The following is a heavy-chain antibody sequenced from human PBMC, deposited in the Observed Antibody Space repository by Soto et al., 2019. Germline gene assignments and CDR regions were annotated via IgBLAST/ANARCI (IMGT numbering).Heavy chain of an antibody. Sequence: QVQLVQSGAEVKKPGSSVKVACKCSVDPFSSFINSWVRQAPGQGLEWVGGIIPVIGTTRYAQKFQGRVSITADESTSTVYMQMSSLTPEDTAVYYGARDPGLTTTITVTPGNSRGSGFGMHVWGQGTTVIGSS. CDR3: ARDPGLTTTITVTPGNSRGSGFGMHV. CDR2: IIPVIGTT. J-gene: IGHJ6*02. V-gene: IGHV1-69*01. D-gene: IGHD3-10*01. CDR1: VDPFSSFI.